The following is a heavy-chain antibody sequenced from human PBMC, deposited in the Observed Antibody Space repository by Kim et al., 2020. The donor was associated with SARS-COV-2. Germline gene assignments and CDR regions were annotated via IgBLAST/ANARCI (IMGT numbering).Heavy chain of an antibody. CDR2: IYYSGST. D-gene: IGHD2-2*02. Sequence: SETLSLTCTVSGGSISSYYWSWIRQPPGKGLEWIGYIYYSGSTNYNPSLKSRVTISVDTSKNQFSLKLSSVTAADTAVYYCARGDRVPAAILAFDIWGQGTMVTVSS. CDR3: ARGDRVPAAILAFDI. CDR1: GGSISSYY. J-gene: IGHJ3*02. V-gene: IGHV4-59*13.